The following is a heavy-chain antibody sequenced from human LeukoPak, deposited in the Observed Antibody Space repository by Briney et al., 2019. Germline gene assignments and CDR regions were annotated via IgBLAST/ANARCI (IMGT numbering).Heavy chain of an antibody. D-gene: IGHD2-2*01. CDR2: IYYSGST. Sequence: SETLSLTCTVSGGSISSYYWSWIRQPPGKGLEWIGYIYYSGSTNYNPSLKSRVTISVDTSKNQFSLKLSSVTAADTAVYYCARAEYCSSTSCYEGLNWFDPWGQGTLVTVSS. CDR3: ARAEYCSSTSCYEGLNWFDP. CDR1: GGSISSYY. V-gene: IGHV4-59*08. J-gene: IGHJ5*02.